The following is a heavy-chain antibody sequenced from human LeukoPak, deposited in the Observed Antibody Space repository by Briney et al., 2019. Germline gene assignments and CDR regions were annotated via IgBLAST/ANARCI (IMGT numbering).Heavy chain of an antibody. D-gene: IGHD3-10*01. CDR1: GFTFITYW. CDR3: ARAFGSGSQVINYFDF. CDR2: INSGGSTT. J-gene: IGHJ4*02. Sequence: PGGSLRLSCAASGFTFITYWMHWVRQAPGKGLVWVSSINSGGSTTTYADSVKGRFTISRDNAKNMVYLQMNSLRAEDTAVYYCARAFGSGSQVINYFDFWGQGTLVTVSS. V-gene: IGHV3-74*01.